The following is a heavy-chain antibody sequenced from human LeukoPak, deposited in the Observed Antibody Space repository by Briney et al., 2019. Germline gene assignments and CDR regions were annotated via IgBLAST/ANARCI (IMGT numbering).Heavy chain of an antibody. V-gene: IGHV1-18*01. Sequence: ASVKVSCKASGYTCTSYGISWVRQAPGQGLEWMGWISAYNGNTNYAQKLQGRVTMTTDTSTSTAYMELRSLRSDDTAVYYCARVIILPVYSSSSPDYWGQGTLVTVSS. CDR2: ISAYNGNT. J-gene: IGHJ4*02. CDR1: GYTCTSYG. CDR3: ARVIILPVYSSSSPDY. D-gene: IGHD6-6*01.